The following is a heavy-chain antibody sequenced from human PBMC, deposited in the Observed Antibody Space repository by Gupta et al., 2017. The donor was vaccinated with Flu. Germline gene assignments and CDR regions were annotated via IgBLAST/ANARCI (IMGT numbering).Heavy chain of an antibody. CDR2: IYSNVNT. Sequence: WSWIRQPPGKELEWIGYIYSNVNTNYNPSLKSRVTMSVDTSKNQFSLKLSSVTAADTAVYYCARSGNSLYYYYSMDVWGKGTTVTVSS. D-gene: IGHD1-26*01. CDR3: ARSGNSLYYYYSMDV. V-gene: IGHV4-59*01. J-gene: IGHJ6*03.